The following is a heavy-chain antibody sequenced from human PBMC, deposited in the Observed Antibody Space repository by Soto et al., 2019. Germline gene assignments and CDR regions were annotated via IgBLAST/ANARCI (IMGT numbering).Heavy chain of an antibody. J-gene: IGHJ5*02. CDR3: ARQLRYFDWLLSGWFDP. Sequence: SETLSLTCTVSGGSISSSSYYWGWIRQPPGKGLEWIGSIYYSGSTYYNPSLKSRVTISVDTSKNQFSLKLSSVTAADTAVYYCARQLRYFDWLLSGWFDPWGQGTLVTVSS. D-gene: IGHD3-9*01. CDR2: IYYSGST. V-gene: IGHV4-39*01. CDR1: GGSISSSSYY.